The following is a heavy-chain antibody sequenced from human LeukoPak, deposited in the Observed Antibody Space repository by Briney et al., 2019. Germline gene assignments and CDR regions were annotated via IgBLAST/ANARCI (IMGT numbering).Heavy chain of an antibody. D-gene: IGHD6-19*01. CDR2: ISGYNGNT. J-gene: IGHJ4*02. CDR1: GYIFSTYG. V-gene: IGHV1-18*01. Sequence: ASVKVSCKASGYIFSTYGISWVRQAPGQGLEWMGCISGYNGNTIYAQKLQGRVTMTTDTSTSTAYMELRSLRSDDTAVYYCARRRSEEFDFDCWGQGTLVTVSP. CDR3: ARRRSEEFDFDC.